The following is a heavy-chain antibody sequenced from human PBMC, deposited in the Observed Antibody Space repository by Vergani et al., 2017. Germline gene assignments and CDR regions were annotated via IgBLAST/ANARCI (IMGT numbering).Heavy chain of an antibody. CDR3: AEGGRYSCYDFPFDY. J-gene: IGHJ4*02. D-gene: IGHD5-12*01. V-gene: IGHV3-30*18. Sequence: VQLVESGGGVVQPGRSLRLSCAASGFTFSSYGMHWVRQAPGKGLEWVAVISYDGSNKYYADSVKGRFTISRDNSKNTLYLQMSSLRAEDTAVYYCAEGGRYSCYDFPFDYWGQGTLVTVSS. CDR1: GFTFSSYG. CDR2: ISYDGSNK.